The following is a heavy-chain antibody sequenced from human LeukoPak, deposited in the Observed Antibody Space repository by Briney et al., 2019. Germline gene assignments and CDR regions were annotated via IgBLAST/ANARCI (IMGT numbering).Heavy chain of an antibody. J-gene: IGHJ5*02. CDR2: ISYDGSNK. V-gene: IGHV3-30*04. D-gene: IGHD3-16*01. CDR3: TTWLDSLGT. CDR1: GFTFSSYA. Sequence: PGGSLRLSCAASGFTFSSYAMHWVRQAPGKGLEWVAVISYDGSNKYYADSVKGRFTISRDNSKNTLYLQMNSLRAEDTAVYYCTTWLDSLGTWGRGTLVTVSS.